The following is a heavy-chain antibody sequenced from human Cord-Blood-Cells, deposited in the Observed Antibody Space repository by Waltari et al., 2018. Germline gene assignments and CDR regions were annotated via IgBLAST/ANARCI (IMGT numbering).Heavy chain of an antibody. D-gene: IGHD3-9*01. CDR1: WGSISSSNR. Sequence: QVQLQESGPGLVKPSRTPSLTCADSWGSISSSNRWSWVRQPPGQGPEWIGEIYQSGCTNNNASLKSRVTISVDKSKNQFSLKLSSVTAADTAVYYCASIYDGGRYFDWLLSWGQGTLVTVSS. J-gene: IGHJ4*02. V-gene: IGHV4-4*02. CDR2: IYQSGCT. CDR3: ASIYDGGRYFDWLLS.